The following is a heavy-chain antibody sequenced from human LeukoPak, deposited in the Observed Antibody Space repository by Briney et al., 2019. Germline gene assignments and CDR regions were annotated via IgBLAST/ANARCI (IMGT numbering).Heavy chain of an antibody. Sequence: SETLSLTCAVYGGSFSGYYWSWIRQPPGKGLEWIGEINHSGSTNYNPSLKSRVTISVDTSKNQFSLKLSSVTAADTAVYYCARGKRHYYGSGSPLDYWGQGTLVTVSS. CDR2: INHSGST. D-gene: IGHD3-10*01. CDR3: ARGKRHYYGSGSPLDY. V-gene: IGHV4-34*01. CDR1: GGSFSGYY. J-gene: IGHJ4*02.